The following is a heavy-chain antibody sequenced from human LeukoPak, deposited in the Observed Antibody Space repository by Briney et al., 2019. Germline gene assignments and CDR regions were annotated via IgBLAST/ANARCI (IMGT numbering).Heavy chain of an antibody. CDR2: INPNSGGT. Sequence: ASVKVSCKASGYTFTSYGISWVRQAPGQGLEWMGWINPNSGGTNYAQKFQGRVTMTRDTSISTAYMELSRLRSDDTAVYYCARDSDYVWGSYRYGSSPDYWGQGTLVTVSS. CDR3: ARDSDYVWGSYRYGSSPDY. J-gene: IGHJ4*02. V-gene: IGHV1-2*02. D-gene: IGHD3-16*02. CDR1: GYTFTSYG.